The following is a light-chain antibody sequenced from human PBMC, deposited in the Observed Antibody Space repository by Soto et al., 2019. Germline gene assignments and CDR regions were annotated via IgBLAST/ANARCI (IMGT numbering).Light chain of an antibody. CDR1: STDIGAGSD. Sequence: QSVLTQPASVSGAPGQSITISCTGTSTDIGAGSDVHWYQQLPGTAPKLLIYGDTNRPSGVPDRFSGSKSGTTASLAITGGHADDEADYYCRSYDSSLSTAVFGGGTKVTVL. CDR3: RSYDSSLSTAV. V-gene: IGLV1-40*01. CDR2: GDT. J-gene: IGLJ2*01.